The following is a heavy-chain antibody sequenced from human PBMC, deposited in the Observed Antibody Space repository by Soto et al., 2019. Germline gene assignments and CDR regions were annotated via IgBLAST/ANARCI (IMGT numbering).Heavy chain of an antibody. Sequence: QITLNDSGPTVVRPTETLTLTCRFSGFSLTTSGVGVGWIRQSPGKAPEWLALIYWDDDKRYSASLKSRLTITKDTSKNQVVLTVSDLDPTDTATYYCAHIVLRTVFGLVTTTAIYFDFWGQGTPVAVSS. CDR1: GFSLTTSGVG. V-gene: IGHV2-5*02. CDR3: AHIVLRTVFGLVTTTAIYFDF. CDR2: IYWDDDK. D-gene: IGHD3-3*01. J-gene: IGHJ4*02.